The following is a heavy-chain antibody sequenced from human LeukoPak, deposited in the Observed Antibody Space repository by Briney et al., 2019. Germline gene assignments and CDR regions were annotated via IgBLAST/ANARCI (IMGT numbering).Heavy chain of an antibody. CDR2: IIPIFGTA. D-gene: IGHD3-22*01. CDR3: ARLGIAYYYDSSGINDAFDI. J-gene: IGHJ3*02. V-gene: IGHV1-69*05. CDR1: GGTFSSYA. Sequence: SAKVSCKASGGTFSSYAISWVRQAPGQGLEWMGRIIPIFGTANYAQKFQGRVTITTDESTSTAYMELSSLRSEDTAVYYCARLGIAYYYDSSGINDAFDIWGQGTMVTVSS.